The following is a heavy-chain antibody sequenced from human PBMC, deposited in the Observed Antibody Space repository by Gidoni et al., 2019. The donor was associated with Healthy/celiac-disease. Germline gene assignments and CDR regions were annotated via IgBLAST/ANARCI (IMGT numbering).Heavy chain of an antibody. CDR3: APPPGALQRVYGMDV. CDR2: ISSSSSYI. Sequence: EVQLVESGGGLVKPGGSLRLSCAASGFTFSSYSMNWVRQAPGKGLEWVSSISSSSSYIYYADSVKGRFTISRDNAKNSLYLQMNSLRAEDTAVYYCAPPPGALQRVYGMDVWGQGTTVTVSS. CDR1: GFTFSSYS. D-gene: IGHD1-26*01. J-gene: IGHJ6*02. V-gene: IGHV3-21*01.